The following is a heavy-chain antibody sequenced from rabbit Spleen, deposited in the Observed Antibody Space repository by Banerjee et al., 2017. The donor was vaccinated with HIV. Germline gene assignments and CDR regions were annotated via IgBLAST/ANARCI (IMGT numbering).Heavy chain of an antibody. J-gene: IGHJ6*01. Sequence: QEQLEESGGDLVKPEGSLTLACTASGFSFSSSYWVCWVRQAPGKGLEWIACIYAGSSGGTYYASWAKGRFTISRTSSTTVTLRMTSLTAADRAAYFCARDLVGVIGWNFYLWGQGTLVTVS. CDR3: ARDLVGVIGWNFYL. CDR2: IYAGSSGGT. D-gene: IGHD1-1*01. CDR1: GFSFSSSYW. V-gene: IGHV1S45*01.